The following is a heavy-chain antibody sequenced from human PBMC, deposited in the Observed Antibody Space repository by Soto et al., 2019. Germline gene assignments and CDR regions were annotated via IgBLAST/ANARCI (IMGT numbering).Heavy chain of an antibody. CDR1: GFTFSSYA. Sequence: QVQLVESGGGVVQPGRSLRLSCAASGFTFSSYAMHWVRQAPGKGLEWVAVISYDGSNKYYADSVKGRFTISRDNSKNTLYLQMNSLRAVDTAVYYCARDMSIADFDPWGQGTLVTVSS. J-gene: IGHJ5*02. V-gene: IGHV3-30-3*01. CDR2: ISYDGSNK. D-gene: IGHD6-6*01. CDR3: ARDMSIADFDP.